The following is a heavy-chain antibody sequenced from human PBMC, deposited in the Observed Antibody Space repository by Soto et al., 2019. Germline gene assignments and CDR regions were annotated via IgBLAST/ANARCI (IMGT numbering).Heavy chain of an antibody. CDR2: ISHDGSNK. D-gene: IGHD2-21*01. V-gene: IGHV3-30*18. J-gene: IGHJ4*02. CDR3: AKDSDRVVVVSFPDY. Sequence: QVQLVESGGGVVQPGRSLRLSCAASGFTFSSYGMHWVRQAPGKGLEWMAVISHDGSNKYYADSVKGRFTISRDNPKNTLWRQMSSLRAEDTAVYYCAKDSDRVVVVSFPDYWGQGTLVTVSS. CDR1: GFTFSSYG.